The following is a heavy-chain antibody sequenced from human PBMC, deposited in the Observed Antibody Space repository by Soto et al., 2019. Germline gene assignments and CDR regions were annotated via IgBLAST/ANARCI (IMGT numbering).Heavy chain of an antibody. CDR2: VYYSGTT. J-gene: IGHJ4*02. CDR3: ARLFHCEANSGLFYF. Sequence: PENLSLTCTVSGGSITSSSYYWGWIRQPPGKGLEWIGSVYYSGTTYYNPSLKSRVTISGDTSKNQFSLKLSSVTAADTAVFYCARLFHCEANSGLFYFWGQRTLVIVSS. D-gene: IGHD6-25*01. V-gene: IGHV4-39*01. CDR1: GGSITSSSYY.